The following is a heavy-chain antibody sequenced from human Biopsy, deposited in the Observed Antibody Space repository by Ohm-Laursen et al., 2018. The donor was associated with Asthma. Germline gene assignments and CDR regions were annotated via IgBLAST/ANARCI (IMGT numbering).Heavy chain of an antibody. D-gene: IGHD3-22*01. V-gene: IGHV3-30*03. CDR1: GFTFSGYA. CDR3: ARDPAGYYYFDY. Sequence: SLRLSCAASGFTFSGYALHWVRQAPGRGLEWVAVISYDGGNKYYGDSVKGRFTISRDNSKNTLYLQMNSLRAEDTAVYYCARDPAGYYYFDYWGQGTLVTVSS. J-gene: IGHJ4*02. CDR2: ISYDGGNK.